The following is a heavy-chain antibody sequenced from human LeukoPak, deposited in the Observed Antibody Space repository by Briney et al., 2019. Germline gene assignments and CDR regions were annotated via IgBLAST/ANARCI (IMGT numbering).Heavy chain of an antibody. V-gene: IGHV4-39*01. CDR3: AGLRGCNSGSWYVDY. CDR2: SHHSGTT. CDR1: GGSINIHSYY. Sequence: SETLSLTCTVSGGSINIHSYYWGWIRQPPGKGLEWIGSSHHSGTTYSNPSLKSRVTISVDTSKTQFSLRLSSVTATDTAVYFCAGLRGCNSGSWYVDYWGQGTLVSVSS. D-gene: IGHD2-15*01. J-gene: IGHJ4*02.